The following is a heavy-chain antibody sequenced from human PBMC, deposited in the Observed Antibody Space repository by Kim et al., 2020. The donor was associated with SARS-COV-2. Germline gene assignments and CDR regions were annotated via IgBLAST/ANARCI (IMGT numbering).Heavy chain of an antibody. CDR2: IIPIFGTA. J-gene: IGHJ3*02. Sequence: SVKVSCKASGGTFSSYAISWVRQAPGQGLEWMGGIIPIFGTANYAQKFQGRVTITADESTSTAYMELSSLRSEDTAVYYCARTDYGDYRNAFDIWGQGTTVTLSS. D-gene: IGHD4-17*01. CDR1: GGTFSSYA. CDR3: ARTDYGDYRNAFDI. V-gene: IGHV1-69*13.